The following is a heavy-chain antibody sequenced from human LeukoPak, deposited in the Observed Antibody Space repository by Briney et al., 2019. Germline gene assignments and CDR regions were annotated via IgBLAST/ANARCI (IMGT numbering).Heavy chain of an antibody. D-gene: IGHD5-12*01. CDR1: GFTVSSNY. J-gene: IGHJ5*02. CDR2: IYSGGST. CDR3: ARVRATLVWFDP. V-gene: IGHV3-66*01. Sequence: GGSLRLSCAASGFTVSSNYMSWVRQAPGKGLEWVSVIYSGGSTYYADSVKGRFTISRDNSKNTLYLQMNSLRAEDTAVYYCARVRATLVWFDPWGQGTLVTVSS.